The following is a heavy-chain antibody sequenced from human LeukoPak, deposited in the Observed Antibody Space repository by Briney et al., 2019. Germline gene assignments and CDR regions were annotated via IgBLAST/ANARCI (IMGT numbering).Heavy chain of an antibody. CDR1: GGTFSSYA. V-gene: IGHV1-69*05. J-gene: IGHJ4*02. D-gene: IGHD3-22*01. CDR3: AREYDSSGYYDY. Sequence: SVKVSCKASGGTFSSYAISWVRQAPGQGLEWMGGITPIFGTANYAQKFQGRVTITTDESTSTAYMELSSLRSEDTAVYYCAREYDSSGYYDYWGQGTLVTVSS. CDR2: ITPIFGTA.